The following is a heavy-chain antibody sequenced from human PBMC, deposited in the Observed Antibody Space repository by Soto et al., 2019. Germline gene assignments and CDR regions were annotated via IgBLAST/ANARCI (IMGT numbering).Heavy chain of an antibody. Sequence: QVQLLESGAEVKKPGASVKVSCKASGYTFTNYGITWGRQAPGQGREWMGWISGYNGNTKYAQKFQGRVTMTTDTPTNTAYIDLRSLRSDDTAVYYCARDREYYYDSSGNYYYHYGMDVWGQGTTVTVS. J-gene: IGHJ6*02. V-gene: IGHV1-18*04. CDR1: GYTFTNYG. D-gene: IGHD3-22*01. CDR2: ISGYNGNT. CDR3: ARDREYYYDSSGNYYYHYGMDV.